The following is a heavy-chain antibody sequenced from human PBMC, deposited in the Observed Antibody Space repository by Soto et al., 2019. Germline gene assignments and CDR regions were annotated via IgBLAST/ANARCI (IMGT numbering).Heavy chain of an antibody. J-gene: IGHJ4*02. CDR2: ISAHNGNT. CDR1: GYAFTTYG. CDR3: ARGRYGDY. Sequence: QVHLVQSGAEVKKPGASVKVSCKGSGYAFTTYGITWVRQAPGQGLEWMGWISAHNGNTNYAQKLQGRVTVTRDTSTSTAYMELRSRRSDDTAVYYCARGRYGDYGGQGARVTVSS. D-gene: IGHD1-1*01. V-gene: IGHV1-18*01.